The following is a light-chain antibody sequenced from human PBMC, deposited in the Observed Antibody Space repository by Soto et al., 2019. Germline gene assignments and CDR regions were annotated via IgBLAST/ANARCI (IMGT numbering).Light chain of an antibody. CDR1: QTIASRY. V-gene: IGKV3-20*01. CDR3: QQYDTSPPT. J-gene: IGKJ5*01. Sequence: EIVVTQSPGTLSLSPEERATHSCRASQTIASRYLAWYQHQPGQAPRLLIYRTFARAPGIPDRFSGGGSGTDFTLTISRLEREDFAVYYCQQYDTSPPTFGQGTRLEIK. CDR2: RTF.